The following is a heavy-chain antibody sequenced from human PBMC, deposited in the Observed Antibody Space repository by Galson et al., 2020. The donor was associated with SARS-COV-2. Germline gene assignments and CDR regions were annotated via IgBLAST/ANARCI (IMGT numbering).Heavy chain of an antibody. CDR2: IWYDGSNK. D-gene: IGHD6-13*01. J-gene: IGHJ4*02. Sequence: GGSLRLSCAASGFTFSSYGMHWVRQAPGKGLEWVAVIWYDGSNKYYADSVKGRFTISRDNSKNTLYLQMNSLRAEDTAVYYCARDLAAAGTFPTWGDYWGQGTLVTVSS. CDR1: GFTFSSYG. CDR3: ARDLAAAGTFPTWGDY. V-gene: IGHV3-33*01.